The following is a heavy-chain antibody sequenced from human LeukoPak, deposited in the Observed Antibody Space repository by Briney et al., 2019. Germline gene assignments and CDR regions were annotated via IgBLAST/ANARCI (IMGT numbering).Heavy chain of an antibody. J-gene: IGHJ6*02. CDR1: GFTVSNNY. V-gene: IGHV3-66*01. Sequence: PGGSLRLSCAASGFTVSNNYMSWVRQTPGKGLEWVSVIYSGVNTHHADSVKGRFTISRDNSKNTLYLQMNSLRVEDTAVYYCARAYVSGNNYMDVWGQGTTVTVSS. CDR3: ARAYVSGNNYMDV. D-gene: IGHD3-10*01. CDR2: IYSGVNT.